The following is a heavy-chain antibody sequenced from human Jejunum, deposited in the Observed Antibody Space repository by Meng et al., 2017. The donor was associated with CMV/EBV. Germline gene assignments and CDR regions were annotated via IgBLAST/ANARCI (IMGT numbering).Heavy chain of an antibody. Sequence: ISSSNYYRGWIRQATGKGLEWIGSIYYSGRTYYNPSLKSRVTISVDTSKNQFSLKLSSVTAADTAVYYCAREVRWSGYYLSGWFDPWGQGTLVTVSS. J-gene: IGHJ5*02. CDR2: IYYSGRT. V-gene: IGHV4-39*07. CDR3: AREVRWSGYYLSGWFDP. D-gene: IGHD3-3*01. CDR1: ISSSNYY.